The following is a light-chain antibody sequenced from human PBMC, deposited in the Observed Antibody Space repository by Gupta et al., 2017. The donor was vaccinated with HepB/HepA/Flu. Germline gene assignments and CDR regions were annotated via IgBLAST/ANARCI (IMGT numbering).Light chain of an antibody. J-gene: IGKJ1*01. V-gene: IGKV1-33*01. CDR1: QDISNY. Sequence: DIQMTQSPSSLSASVGGRVTITCQASQDISNYLNWYQQKPGKAPKLLIYDASNLETGVPSRFSGSGYGKDXPFTISXRQQEDIATYYCHQYENLPPWTFGXGTKVEIK. CDR2: DAS. CDR3: HQYENLPPWT.